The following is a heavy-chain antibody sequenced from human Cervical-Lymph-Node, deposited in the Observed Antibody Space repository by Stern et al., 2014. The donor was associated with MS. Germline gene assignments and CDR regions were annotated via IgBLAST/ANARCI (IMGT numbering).Heavy chain of an antibody. CDR3: ARATSPYSGYNYGH. J-gene: IGHJ4*02. CDR1: GLTFSSYG. V-gene: IGHV3-33*01. D-gene: IGHD5-12*01. CDR2: IWYDETNK. Sequence: VQLVESGGGVVQPGGSLRLSCAVSGLTFSSYGMHWVRQAPGKGLDWVAVIWYDETNKYYADSVKGRFTISRDNSKNTLYLQMNSLRAGDTAVYYCARATSPYSGYNYGHWGPGTLVTVSS.